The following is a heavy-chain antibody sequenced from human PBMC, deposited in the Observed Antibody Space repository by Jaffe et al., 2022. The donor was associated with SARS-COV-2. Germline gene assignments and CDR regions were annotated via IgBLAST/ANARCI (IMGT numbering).Heavy chain of an antibody. V-gene: IGHV3-53*01. J-gene: IGHJ4*02. D-gene: IGHD1-26*01. CDR1: GFPVSSNY. Sequence: EVQLVESGGGLIQPGESLRLSCAASGFPVSSNYMTWVRQAPGRGLEWVSVMHSGGSTYYADSVKGRFTISRDNSKNTLYLQMNSLRAEDTAVYYCATSSGSYLGYWGQGTLVTVSS. CDR2: MHSGGST. CDR3: ATSSGSYLGY.